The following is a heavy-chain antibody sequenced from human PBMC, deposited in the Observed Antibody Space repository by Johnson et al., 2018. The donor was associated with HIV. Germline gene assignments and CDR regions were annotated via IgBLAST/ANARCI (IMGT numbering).Heavy chain of an antibody. J-gene: IGHJ3*01. CDR3: ARPIFGVVSSPVDAFGV. V-gene: IGHV3-20*04. Sequence: VQLVESGGGLVQPGGSLRLSCAASGFTFDDFGMSWVRQAPGKGLEWVSGLNWNGGTTFYADAVKGRFTISRDNAKNSLYLQMNSLSAEDTALYYCARPIFGVVSSPVDAFGVWGQGTMVTVSS. CDR1: GFTFDDFG. D-gene: IGHD3-3*01. CDR2: LNWNGGTT.